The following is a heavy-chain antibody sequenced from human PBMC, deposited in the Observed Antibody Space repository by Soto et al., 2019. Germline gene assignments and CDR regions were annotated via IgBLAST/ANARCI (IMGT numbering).Heavy chain of an antibody. CDR3: ARDRPIFGVVNYYYYGMDV. Sequence: PSETLSLTCTVSGGSISSYYWSWIRQPPGKGLEWIGYIYYSGSTNYNPSLKSRVTISVDTSKNQFSLKLGSVTAADTAVYYCARDRPIFGVVNYYYYGMDVWGQGTTVTVSS. J-gene: IGHJ6*02. D-gene: IGHD3-3*02. V-gene: IGHV4-59*01. CDR1: GGSISSYY. CDR2: IYYSGST.